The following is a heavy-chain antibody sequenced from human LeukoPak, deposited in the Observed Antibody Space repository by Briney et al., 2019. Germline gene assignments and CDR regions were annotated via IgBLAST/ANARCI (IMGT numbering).Heavy chain of an antibody. CDR3: AKVETGY. Sequence: GGSLRLSCAASGFSFSNYAMYWVRQSPGKGLEWVSGISGGGVNTYYADSVKGRFAISRDNSKNTLYLQMNSLRAEDTAVYYCAKVETGYWGQGTLVTVSS. V-gene: IGHV3-23*01. CDR1: GFSFSNYA. CDR2: ISGGGVNT. D-gene: IGHD1-14*01. J-gene: IGHJ4*02.